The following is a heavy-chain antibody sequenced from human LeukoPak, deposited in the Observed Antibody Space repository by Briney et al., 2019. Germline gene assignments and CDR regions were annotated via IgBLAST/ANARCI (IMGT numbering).Heavy chain of an antibody. J-gene: IGHJ3*02. D-gene: IGHD3-22*01. CDR1: GFTFSSYG. Sequence: GGSLRLSCAASGFTFSSYGMSWVRQAPGKGLEWVSAISGSGGSTYYADSVKGRFTISRDNSKNTLYLQMNSLRAEDTAVYYCAKGMTYYYDSSGSLDAFDIWGQGTMVTVSS. CDR2: ISGSGGST. V-gene: IGHV3-23*01. CDR3: AKGMTYYYDSSGSLDAFDI.